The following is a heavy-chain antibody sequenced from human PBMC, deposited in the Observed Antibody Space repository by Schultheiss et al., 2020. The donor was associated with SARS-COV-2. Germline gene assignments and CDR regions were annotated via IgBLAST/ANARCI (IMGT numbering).Heavy chain of an antibody. CDR1: GGSFSGYY. CDR3: ARGVVVPIYYYYGMDV. Sequence: SETLSLTCAVYGGSFSGYYWSWIRQPPGKGLEWIGEINHSGSTNYNPSLKSRVTISVDTSKNQFSLKLSSVTAADTAVYYCARGVVVPIYYYYGMDVWGQGTTVTVSS. J-gene: IGHJ6*02. D-gene: IGHD2-2*01. CDR2: INHSGST. V-gene: IGHV4-34*01.